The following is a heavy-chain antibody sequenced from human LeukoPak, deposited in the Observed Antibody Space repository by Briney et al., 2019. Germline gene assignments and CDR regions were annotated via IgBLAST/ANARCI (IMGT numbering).Heavy chain of an antibody. CDR2: ISYDGSNK. CDR3: ARDGYNFRGVDY. CDR1: GFTFSSYG. V-gene: IGHV3-30*03. J-gene: IGHJ4*02. D-gene: IGHD5-24*01. Sequence: GGSLRLSCAASGFTFSSYGMHWVRQAPGKGLEWVAVISYDGSNKYYADSVKGRFTISRDNSKNTLYLQMNSLRAEDTAVYYCARDGYNFRGVDYWGQGTLVTVSS.